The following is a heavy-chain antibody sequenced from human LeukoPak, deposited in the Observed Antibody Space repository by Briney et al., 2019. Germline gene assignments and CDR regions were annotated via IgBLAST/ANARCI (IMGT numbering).Heavy chain of an antibody. J-gene: IGHJ4*02. V-gene: IGHV7-4-1*02. CDR3: ARLRSYSSSWYPGQIDY. CDR1: GYTFTSYA. D-gene: IGHD6-13*01. CDR2: INTNTGNP. Sequence: ASVKVSCKASGYTFTSYAMNWVRQAPGQGLEWMGWINTNTGNPTYAQGFTGRFVFSLDTSVSTAYLQISSLKAEDTAVYYCARLRSYSSSWYPGQIDYWGQGTLVTVSS.